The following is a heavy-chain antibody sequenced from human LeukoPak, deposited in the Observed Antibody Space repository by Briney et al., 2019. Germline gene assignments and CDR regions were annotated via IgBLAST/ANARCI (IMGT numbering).Heavy chain of an antibody. D-gene: IGHD3-10*01. J-gene: IGHJ4*02. CDR3: ARHDGSGYYYQLDQ. CDR1: GYTFSRYW. CDR2: VSSSGGIT. Sequence: GGSLRLSCAASGYTFSRYWMHWVRQAPGKGLKWVSSVSSSGGITWNADSVKGRITISRDFSKNTLFLLMNSLRAEDTAIYYCARHDGSGYYYQLDQWGQGTLVTVSS. V-gene: IGHV3-23*01.